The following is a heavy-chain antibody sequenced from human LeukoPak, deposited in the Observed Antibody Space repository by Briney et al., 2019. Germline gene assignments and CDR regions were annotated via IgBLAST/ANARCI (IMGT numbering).Heavy chain of an antibody. CDR3: ARSNGWLTDY. CDR1: GFSFSSYW. J-gene: IGHJ4*02. Sequence: PGGSLRLSCAVSGFSFSSYWMSWVCQAPGKGLEWVANIKQDGSEIYSVDSVKGRLTISRDNAKNSLYLQMNSLRAEDTAMYYCARSNGWLTDYWGQGTLVTVSS. CDR2: IKQDGSEI. D-gene: IGHD6-19*01. V-gene: IGHV3-7*05.